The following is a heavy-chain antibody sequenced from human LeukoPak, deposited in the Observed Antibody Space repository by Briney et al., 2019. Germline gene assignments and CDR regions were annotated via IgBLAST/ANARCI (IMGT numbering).Heavy chain of an antibody. Sequence: ASVKVSCKASGYTFTGHYIHWVRQAPGQGLEWMGWINPNSGGTNYAQRFQGRVTMTRHTSISTSYMELSRLRSNDPAVCFCAADHYDSSAAFDYWGQGALVTVSS. J-gene: IGHJ4*02. CDR2: INPNSGGT. D-gene: IGHD3-22*01. CDR3: AADHYDSSAAFDY. V-gene: IGHV1-2*02. CDR1: GYTFTGHY.